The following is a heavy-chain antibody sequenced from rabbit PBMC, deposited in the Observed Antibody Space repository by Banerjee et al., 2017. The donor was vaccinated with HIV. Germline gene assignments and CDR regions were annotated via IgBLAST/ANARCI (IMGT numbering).Heavy chain of an antibody. CDR3: ARDKTSTTGYVFNL. CDR2: IYAGSSEST. CDR1: GFSFSSSDW. Sequence: QEQLEESGGDLVKPEGSLTLTCTASGFSFSSSDWICWVRQAPGKGLEWIACIYAGSSESTYYAIWAKGQFTISKTSSTTVTLQMTSLTAADTATYFCARDKTSTTGYVFNLWGPGTLVTVS. V-gene: IGHV1S45*01. D-gene: IGHD1-1*01. J-gene: IGHJ4*01.